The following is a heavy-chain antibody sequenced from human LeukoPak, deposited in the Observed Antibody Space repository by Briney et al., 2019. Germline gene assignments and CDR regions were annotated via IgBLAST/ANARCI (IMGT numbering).Heavy chain of an antibody. Sequence: ASVKVSCKASGYTFTSYDINWVRPDTGQGLEWMGWMKPNSGNTGYAQKFQGRVTMTRNTSISTAYMELRSLRSEDTAVYYCARGGIAVAGTSYGMDVWGQGTTVTVSS. CDR3: ARGGIAVAGTSYGMDV. D-gene: IGHD6-19*01. V-gene: IGHV1-8*01. CDR1: GYTFTSYD. J-gene: IGHJ6*02. CDR2: MKPNSGNT.